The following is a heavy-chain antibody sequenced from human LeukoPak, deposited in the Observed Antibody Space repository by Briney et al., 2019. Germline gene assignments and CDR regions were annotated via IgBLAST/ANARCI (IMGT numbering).Heavy chain of an antibody. D-gene: IGHD3-16*02. Sequence: GGSLRLSCVASGFTFRDSAMSWVRQAPGGGLEWVSLISFSGDNTYYTDSVKGRFTISRDNSKDTLYLQMNSLRAENTAIYYCPRDIELSNWGLGTMVTVSS. CDR2: ISFSGDNT. CDR3: PRDIELSN. CDR1: GFTFRDSA. J-gene: IGHJ3*01. V-gene: IGHV3-23*01.